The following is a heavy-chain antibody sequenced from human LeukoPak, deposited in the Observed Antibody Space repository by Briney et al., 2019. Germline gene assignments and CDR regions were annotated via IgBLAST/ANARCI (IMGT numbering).Heavy chain of an antibody. CDR2: INPNSGGT. V-gene: IGHV1-2*02. J-gene: IGHJ6*03. CDR3: ARGFVRTTVYMDV. D-gene: IGHD3-10*02. Sequence: ASVKVSCKASGYTFTGYYMHWVRQAPGQGLEWMGWINPNSGGTKYAQKFRGRVTMTRDTSISTAYMELRSLRSEDTAVYYCARGFVRTTVYMDVWGKGTTVTISS. CDR1: GYTFTGYY.